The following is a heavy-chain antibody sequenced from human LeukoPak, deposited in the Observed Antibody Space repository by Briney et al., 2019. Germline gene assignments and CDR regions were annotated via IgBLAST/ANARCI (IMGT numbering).Heavy chain of an antibody. D-gene: IGHD3-10*01. Sequence: GRSLRLSCAASGFTFSSYGMHWVRQAPGKGLEWVAVISYDGSNKYYANSVKGRFTISRDNSKNTLYLQMNSLRAEDTAVYYCARGPYGSGSTIDCWGQGTLVTVSS. CDR3: ARGPYGSGSTIDC. CDR2: ISYDGSNK. J-gene: IGHJ4*02. CDR1: GFTFSSYG. V-gene: IGHV3-30*03.